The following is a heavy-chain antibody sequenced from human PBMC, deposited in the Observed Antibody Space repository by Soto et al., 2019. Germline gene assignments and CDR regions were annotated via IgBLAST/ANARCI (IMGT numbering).Heavy chain of an antibody. Sequence: INPSGGSTSYAQKFQGRVTMTRDTSTSTVYMELSSLRSEDTAVYYCAREVIRGWYWYLDYWGQGTLVTVSS. CDR3: AREVIRGWYWYLDY. V-gene: IGHV1-46*01. CDR2: INPSGGST. D-gene: IGHD6-19*01. J-gene: IGHJ4*02.